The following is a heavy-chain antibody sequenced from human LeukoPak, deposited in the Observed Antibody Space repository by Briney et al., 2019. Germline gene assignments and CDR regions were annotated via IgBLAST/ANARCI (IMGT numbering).Heavy chain of an antibody. D-gene: IGHD3-22*01. Sequence: ASVKVSCKASGYTFTGYYMHWVRQAPGQGLEWMGWINPNSGGANYAQKFQGRVTMTRDTSISTAYMELSRLRSDDTAVYYCARPQKRKDSSDAFDIWGQGTMVTVST. CDR1: GYTFTGYY. CDR2: INPNSGGA. V-gene: IGHV1-2*02. J-gene: IGHJ3*02. CDR3: ARPQKRKDSSDAFDI.